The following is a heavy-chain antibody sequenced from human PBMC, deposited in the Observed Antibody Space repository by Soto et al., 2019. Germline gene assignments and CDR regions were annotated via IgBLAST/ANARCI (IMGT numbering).Heavy chain of an antibody. J-gene: IGHJ6*04. CDR2: ISNSGSIT. V-gene: IGHV3-11*01. D-gene: IGHD6-6*01. CDR3: ARDFSSRGDV. CDR1: GFRFSDYY. Sequence: GSLRLSCAAFGFRFSDYYMTWLRQTPGKGLEWVSYISNSGSITHYADSVKGRFAISRDNAKNSLYLQMNTLRAEDTAVYYCARDFSSRGDVWGKGTTVTVSS.